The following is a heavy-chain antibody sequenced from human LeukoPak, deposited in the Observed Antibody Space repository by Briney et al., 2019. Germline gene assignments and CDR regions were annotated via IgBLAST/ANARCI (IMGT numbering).Heavy chain of an antibody. CDR3: ARVRGAIFGVVDYYFDY. CDR1: GYTPTELS. J-gene: IGHJ4*02. V-gene: IGHV1-24*01. D-gene: IGHD3-3*01. CDR2: FDPEDGET. Sequence: ASVKVSCKVSGYTPTELSMHWVRQAPGKGLEWMGGFDPEDGETIYAQKFQGRVTMTEDTSTDTAYMELSSLRSEDTAVYYCARVRGAIFGVVDYYFDYWGQGTLVTVSS.